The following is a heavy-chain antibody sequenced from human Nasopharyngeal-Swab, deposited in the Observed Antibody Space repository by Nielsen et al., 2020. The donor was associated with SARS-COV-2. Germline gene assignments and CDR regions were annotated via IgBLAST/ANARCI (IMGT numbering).Heavy chain of an antibody. CDR2: ISYDGSNK. Sequence: GESLKISCAASGFTFSSYAMHWVRQAPGKGLEWVAVISYDGSNKYYADSVKGRFTISRDNSKNTLYLQMNSLRVEDTAVYHCARALWSGYIWGQGTLVTVSS. V-gene: IGHV3-30-3*01. CDR1: GFTFSSYA. CDR3: ARALWSGYI. D-gene: IGHD3-3*01. J-gene: IGHJ4*02.